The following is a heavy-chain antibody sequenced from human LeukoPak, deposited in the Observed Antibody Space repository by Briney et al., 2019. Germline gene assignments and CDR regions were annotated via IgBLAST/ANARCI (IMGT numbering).Heavy chain of an antibody. CDR3: ARGSGGFDY. CDR2: IYSGGST. J-gene: IGHJ4*02. Sequence: GGSLRLSCAASGFTLSSNYMSWVRQAPGKGLEWVSVIYSGGSTYYTDSVKGRVTISRDNSKNTLYLQMNSLRAEDTAVYYCARGSGGFDYWGQGTLVTVSS. CDR1: GFTLSSNY. D-gene: IGHD4-23*01. V-gene: IGHV3-53*01.